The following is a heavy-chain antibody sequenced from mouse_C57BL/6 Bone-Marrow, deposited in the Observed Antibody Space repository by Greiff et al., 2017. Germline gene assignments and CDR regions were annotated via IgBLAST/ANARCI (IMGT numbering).Heavy chain of an antibody. Sequence: QVQLKQPGAELVRPGTSVKLSCKASGYTFTSYWMHWVKQRPGQGLEWIGVIDPSDSYTNYNQKFKGKATLTVDTSSSTAYMQRSSLTSEDSAVYYCARDYYYGSSPDYWGQGTTLTVSS. CDR2: IDPSDSYT. D-gene: IGHD1-1*01. V-gene: IGHV1-59*01. CDR3: ARDYYYGSSPDY. CDR1: GYTFTSYW. J-gene: IGHJ2*01.